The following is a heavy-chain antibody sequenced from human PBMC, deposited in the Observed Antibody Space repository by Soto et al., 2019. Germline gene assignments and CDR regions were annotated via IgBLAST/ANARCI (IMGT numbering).Heavy chain of an antibody. J-gene: IGHJ5*02. V-gene: IGHV1-46*01. CDR1: GYTFTSYY. CDR2: INPSGGST. Sequence: QVQLVQSGAEVKKPGASVKVSCKASGYTFTSYYMHWVRQAPGQGLEWMGIINPSGGSTSYAQKFQGRVTMTRDTSPSTVYMALSSLRSADTAVYYCARDLSGALLRSEFDPWGQGTLVTVSS. D-gene: IGHD2-21*01. CDR3: ARDLSGALLRSEFDP.